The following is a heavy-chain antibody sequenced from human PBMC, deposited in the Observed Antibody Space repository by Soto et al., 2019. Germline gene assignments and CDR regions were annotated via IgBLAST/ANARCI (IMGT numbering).Heavy chain of an antibody. J-gene: IGHJ4*02. Sequence: PSETLSLTCAVSGGSISSGGYSWSWIRQPPGKGLEWIGYIYHSGSTYYNPSLKSRVTISVDISKSQFSLRLTSVTAADTAVYYCVRYNAASGTYYFDFWGQGAPVTVSS. CDR1: GGSISSGGYS. D-gene: IGHD6-13*01. CDR2: IYHSGST. V-gene: IGHV4-30-2*01. CDR3: VRYNAASGTYYFDF.